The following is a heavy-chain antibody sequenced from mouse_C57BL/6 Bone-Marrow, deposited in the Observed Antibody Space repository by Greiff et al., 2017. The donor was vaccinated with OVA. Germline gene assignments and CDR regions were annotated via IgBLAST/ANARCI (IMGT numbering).Heavy chain of an antibody. CDR3: ARKFDYGSSVFDY. Sequence: EVQLQQSVAELVRPGASVKLSCTASGFNINNTYMHWVKQRPEQGLEWIGRIDPANGNTKYAPKFQGKATITADTSSNTAYLQRSSLTSEDAAFDYCARKFDYGSSVFDYWGQGTTLTVAS. CDR1: GFNINNTY. CDR2: IDPANGNT. J-gene: IGHJ2*01. D-gene: IGHD1-1*01. V-gene: IGHV14-3*01.